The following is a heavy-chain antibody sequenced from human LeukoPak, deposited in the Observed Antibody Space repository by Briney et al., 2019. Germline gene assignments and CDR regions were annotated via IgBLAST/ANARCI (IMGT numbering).Heavy chain of an antibody. CDR1: GGSISSYY. J-gene: IGHJ4*02. D-gene: IGHD3-10*01. CDR3: ARGIPYYYGSGSYRYYFDY. V-gene: IGHV4-59*01. Sequence: SETLSLTCTVSGGSISSYYWSWIRQPPGKGLEWIGYIYYSGSINYNPSLKSRVTISVDTSKNQFSLKLSSVTAADTAVYYCARGIPYYYGSGSYRYYFDYWGQGTLVTVSS. CDR2: IYYSGSI.